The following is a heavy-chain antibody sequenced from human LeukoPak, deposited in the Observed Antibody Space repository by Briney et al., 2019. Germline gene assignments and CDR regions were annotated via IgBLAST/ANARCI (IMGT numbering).Heavy chain of an antibody. CDR2: IYHSGST. V-gene: IGHV4-38-2*02. J-gene: IGHJ5*02. Sequence: SETLSLTCTVSGYSISSGYYWGWIRQPPGKGLEWIGSIYHSGSTYYNPSLKSRVTISVDTSKNQFSLKLSSVTAADTAVYYCARRGMIVVVPRGWFDPWGQGTLVTVSS. CDR3: ARRGMIVVVPRGWFDP. D-gene: IGHD3-22*01. CDR1: GYSISSGYY.